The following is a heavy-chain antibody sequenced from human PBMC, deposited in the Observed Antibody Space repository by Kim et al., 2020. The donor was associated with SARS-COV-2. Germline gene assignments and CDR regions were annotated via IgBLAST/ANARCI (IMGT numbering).Heavy chain of an antibody. Sequence: GGSLRLSCAASGFTFDDYAMHWVRQAPGKGLEWVSGISWNSGSIGYADSVKGRFTISRDNAKNSLYLQMNSLRAEDTALYYCAKDQGGYYDSSGYGMDVWGQGTTVTVSS. CDR2: ISWNSGSI. J-gene: IGHJ6*02. CDR1: GFTFDDYA. CDR3: AKDQGGYYDSSGYGMDV. D-gene: IGHD3-22*01. V-gene: IGHV3-9*01.